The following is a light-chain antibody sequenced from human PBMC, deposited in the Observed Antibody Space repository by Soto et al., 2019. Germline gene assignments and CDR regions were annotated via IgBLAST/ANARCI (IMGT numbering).Light chain of an antibody. CDR3: QQDNNWPPIA. J-gene: IGKJ5*01. CDR1: HSVRST. Sequence: EIVMPQSPGTLSVSPGERATLSCRASHSVRSTLAWYQQKPGQAPRLLIYDASTRATGIPARFSVSGSGTEFTLTISSLQSEDFAVYYCQQDNNWPPIAFGQGTRLEIK. V-gene: IGKV3-15*01. CDR2: DAS.